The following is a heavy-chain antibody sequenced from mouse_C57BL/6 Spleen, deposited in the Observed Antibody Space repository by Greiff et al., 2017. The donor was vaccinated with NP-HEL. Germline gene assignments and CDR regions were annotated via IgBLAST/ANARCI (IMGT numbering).Heavy chain of an antibody. V-gene: IGHV1-69*01. D-gene: IGHD1-1*01. CDR3: AAGGSSPPWYFDV. CDR1: GYTFTSYW. Sequence: QVQLQQPGAELVMPGASVKLSCKASGYTFTSYWMHWVKQRPGQGLEWIGEIDPSDSYTNYNQKFKGKSTLTVDKSSSTAYMQLSSLTSEDSAVYYCAAGGSSPPWYFDVWGTGTTVTVSS. J-gene: IGHJ1*03. CDR2: IDPSDSYT.